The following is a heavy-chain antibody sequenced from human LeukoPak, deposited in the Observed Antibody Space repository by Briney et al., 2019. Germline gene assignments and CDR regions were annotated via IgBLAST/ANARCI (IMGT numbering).Heavy chain of an antibody. CDR2: INPSGGST. CDR1: GYTFTSYY. Sequence: ASVKVSCKASGYTFTSYYMHWVRQAPGQGLEWMGIINPSGGSTSYAQKFQGRVTMTRDTSTSTVYMELSSLRSEDTAVYYCARDMAPRYSDWLLSGGWFDPWGQGTLVTVSS. CDR3: ARDMAPRYSDWLLSGGWFDP. D-gene: IGHD3-9*01. J-gene: IGHJ5*02. V-gene: IGHV1-46*01.